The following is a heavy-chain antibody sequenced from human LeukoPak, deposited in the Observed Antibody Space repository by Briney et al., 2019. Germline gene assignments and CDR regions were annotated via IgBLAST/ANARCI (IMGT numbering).Heavy chain of an antibody. J-gene: IGHJ5*02. Sequence: GGSLRLSCAASGFTFSNYNMNWVRQAPGKGLDWVAYITDNGNAIYYADSVRGRFTISRDNARNSLYLQMNTLRAEDTAVYYCAKDAELRSRWFDPWGQGTLVTVSS. CDR1: GFTFSNYN. D-gene: IGHD1-7*01. V-gene: IGHV3-48*01. CDR3: AKDAELRSRWFDP. CDR2: ITDNGNAI.